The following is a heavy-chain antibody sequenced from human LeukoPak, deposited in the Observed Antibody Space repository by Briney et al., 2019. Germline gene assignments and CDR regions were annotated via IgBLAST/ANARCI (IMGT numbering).Heavy chain of an antibody. CDR1: GYSFTGYY. Sequence: ASVKVSCKASGYSFTGYYIHWVRQAPGQGFEWMGWINPNSGGTKYAQKFQGRVTMTRDTSISTAYLELSRLTSDDTAVYYCARDRPGIVGATMVDYWGQGTLVTVSS. CDR2: INPNSGGT. D-gene: IGHD1-26*01. CDR3: ARDRPGIVGATMVDY. J-gene: IGHJ4*02. V-gene: IGHV1-2*02.